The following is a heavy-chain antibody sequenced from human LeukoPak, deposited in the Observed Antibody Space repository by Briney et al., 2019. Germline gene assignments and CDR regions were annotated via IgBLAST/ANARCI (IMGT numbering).Heavy chain of an antibody. CDR2: INPSGGST. V-gene: IGHV1-46*01. CDR3: ARARDNWNHADY. D-gene: IGHD1-20*01. J-gene: IGHJ4*02. Sequence: GASVKVSCKASGYTFTSYYMHWVRQAPGQGLEWMGIINPSGGSTSYAQKFQGRVTMTRDMSTSTVYMELSSLRSDDTAVYYCARARDNWNHADYWGQGTLVTVSS. CDR1: GYTFTSYY.